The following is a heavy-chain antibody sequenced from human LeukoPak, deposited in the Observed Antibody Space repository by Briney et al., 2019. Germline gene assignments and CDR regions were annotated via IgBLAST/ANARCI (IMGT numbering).Heavy chain of an antibody. CDR3: ARDWVYKIDY. V-gene: IGHV3-7*01. CDR2: IKEDGSEK. CDR1: GFTFSTSW. J-gene: IGHJ4*02. D-gene: IGHD5-24*01. Sequence: GGSLRLSCAASGFTFSTSWMHWVRQAPGKGLEWVANIKEDGSEKYHADSVKGRFSISRDNPKNTLILQMNSLRVEDTAVYYCARDWVYKIDYWGRGTLVTVSS.